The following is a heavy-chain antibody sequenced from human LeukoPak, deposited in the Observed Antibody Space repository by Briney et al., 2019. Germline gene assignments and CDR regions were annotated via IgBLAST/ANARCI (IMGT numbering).Heavy chain of an antibody. CDR1: GGSISSSSYY. V-gene: IGHV4-39*01. CDR2: IYYSGST. D-gene: IGHD3-22*01. J-gene: IGHJ4*02. Sequence: SETLSLTCTVSGGSISSSSYYWGWIRQPPGEGLEWIGSIYYSGSTYYNPSLKSRVTISVDTSKNQFSLKLSSVTAADTAVYYCARRGYDSSGNYLDYWGQGTLVTVSP. CDR3: ARRGYDSSGNYLDY.